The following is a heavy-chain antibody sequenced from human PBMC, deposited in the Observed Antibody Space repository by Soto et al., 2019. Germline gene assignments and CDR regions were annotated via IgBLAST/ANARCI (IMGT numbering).Heavy chain of an antibody. Sequence: GGSLRLSCAASGFTFSSYAMSWVRQAPGKGLEWVSAISGSGGSTYYADSVKGRFTISRDNSKNTLYLQMNSLRAEDTAVYYCAKESKYCSGGSCYSCYWGQGTLVTVSS. CDR2: ISGSGGST. CDR1: GFTFSSYA. D-gene: IGHD2-15*01. J-gene: IGHJ4*02. CDR3: AKESKYCSGGSCYSCY. V-gene: IGHV3-23*01.